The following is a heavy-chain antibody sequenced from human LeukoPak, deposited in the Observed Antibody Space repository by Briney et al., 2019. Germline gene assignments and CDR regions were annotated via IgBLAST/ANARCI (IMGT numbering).Heavy chain of an antibody. J-gene: IGHJ4*02. CDR1: GFTFSSYG. CDR2: ISGSGGST. V-gene: IGHV3-23*01. Sequence: GGSLRLSCAASGFTFSSYGMHWVRQAPGKGLEWVSAISGSGGSTYYADSVKGRFTISRDNSKNTLYLQMNSLRAEDTALYYCAKDMMGSSSWRSSVDYWGQGTLVTVSS. D-gene: IGHD6-13*01. CDR3: AKDMMGSSSWRSSVDY.